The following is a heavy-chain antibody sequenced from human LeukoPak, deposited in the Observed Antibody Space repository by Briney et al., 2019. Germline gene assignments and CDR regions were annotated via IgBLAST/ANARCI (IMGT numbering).Heavy chain of an antibody. Sequence: GGSLRLSCAASGFTFNSYGMHWVRQAPGKGLEWVAVISYDGSKKYYADSVKGRFTISRDNAKNSLYLQMNSLRAEDTAVYYCARDWPTIAAAGTIPEYFQHWGQGTLVTVSS. V-gene: IGHV3-30-3*01. CDR3: ARDWPTIAAAGTIPEYFQH. CDR1: GFTFNSYG. J-gene: IGHJ1*01. CDR2: ISYDGSKK. D-gene: IGHD6-13*01.